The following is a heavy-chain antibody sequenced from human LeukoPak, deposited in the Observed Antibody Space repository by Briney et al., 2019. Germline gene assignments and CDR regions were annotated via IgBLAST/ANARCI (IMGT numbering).Heavy chain of an antibody. CDR1: KFAFSSYA. J-gene: IGHJ6*02. CDR2: ISGGGGNT. V-gene: IGHV3-23*01. D-gene: IGHD3-10*01. Sequence: GGSLRLSCAASKFAFSSYAMSWVRQAPGKGLEWVSAISGGGGNTYYADSVKGRFTISRDNAKNSLYLQMNSLRGEDTAVCYCARDLYSYGSGSYGVWGQGTTVTVSS. CDR3: ARDLYSYGSGSYGV.